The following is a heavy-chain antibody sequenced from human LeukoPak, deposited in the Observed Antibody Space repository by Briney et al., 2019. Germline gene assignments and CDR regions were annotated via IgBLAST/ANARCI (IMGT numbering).Heavy chain of an antibody. CDR3: ARSPGMGVDY. V-gene: IGHV4-39*01. CDR1: GGSISSSSYY. D-gene: IGHD3-10*01. Sequence: TSETLSLTCTVSGGSISSSSYYWGWIRQPPGKGLEWIGSIYYSGSTYYNPSLKSRVTISVDTSKNQFSLKLSSVTAADTAVYYCARSPGMGVDYWGQGTLVTVSS. J-gene: IGHJ4*02. CDR2: IYYSGST.